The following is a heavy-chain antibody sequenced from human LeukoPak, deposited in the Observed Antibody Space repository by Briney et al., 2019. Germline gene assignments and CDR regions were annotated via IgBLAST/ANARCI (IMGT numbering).Heavy chain of an antibody. CDR3: AGGYCSSTDCYAFDQ. CDR1: GFTFNKYW. D-gene: IGHD2-2*01. Sequence: GGSLRISCAASGFTFNKYWMSWARQAPGKRLEWVANIKEDGSEKYYVDSVKGRFTVSRDNAKNSLYLQMNSLRAEDTAVYYCAGGYCSSTDCYAFDQWGQGTLVTVSS. CDR2: IKEDGSEK. J-gene: IGHJ4*02. V-gene: IGHV3-7*01.